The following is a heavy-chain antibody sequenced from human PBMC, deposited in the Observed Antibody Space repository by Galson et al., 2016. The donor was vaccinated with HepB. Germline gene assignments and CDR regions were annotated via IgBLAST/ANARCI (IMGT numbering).Heavy chain of an antibody. CDR1: GFTFSNCD. Sequence: SLRLSCAASGFTFSNCDMYWVRQAPGKGLEWVAVISYDGINKYYGDSVKGRFTISRDNSKNTLFLQMNSLRTEDTAMYYCARAGRQTYYYDRSGYYGGDYWGQGTLVTVSA. V-gene: IGHV3-30-3*01. CDR2: ISYDGINK. CDR3: ARAGRQTYYYDRSGYYGGDY. D-gene: IGHD3-22*01. J-gene: IGHJ4*02.